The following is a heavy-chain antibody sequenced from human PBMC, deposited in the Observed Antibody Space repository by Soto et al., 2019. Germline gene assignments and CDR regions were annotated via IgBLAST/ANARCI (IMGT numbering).Heavy chain of an antibody. CDR1: GGSISSSGYY. J-gene: IGHJ6*03. V-gene: IGHV4-39*01. CDR3: AGPNYYHMDV. CDR2: IYYTGIT. Sequence: PSETLSLTCTVSGGSISSSGYYWGWIRQPPGKGLEWIGSIYYTGITYNNPSLRSRLTISVDTSKNQFSLKLSSVTAADTAVYYCAGPNYYHMDVWGKGTTVTVSS.